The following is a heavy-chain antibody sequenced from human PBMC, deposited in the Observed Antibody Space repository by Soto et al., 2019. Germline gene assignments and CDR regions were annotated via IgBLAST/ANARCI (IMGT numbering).Heavy chain of an antibody. CDR2: MNAYSGNT. D-gene: IGHD2-15*01. CDR1: GYTFTSYD. J-gene: IGHJ5*02. Sequence: GASVKVSCKASGYTFTSYDIHWVRQSTGQGLEWMGWMNAYSGNTGSAQRLQGRVTMTRDTSASTAYMELRSLRSDDTAVYYCARDLLDIVVVVAATRHNWFDPWGQGTLVTVSS. V-gene: IGHV1-8*01. CDR3: ARDLLDIVVVVAATRHNWFDP.